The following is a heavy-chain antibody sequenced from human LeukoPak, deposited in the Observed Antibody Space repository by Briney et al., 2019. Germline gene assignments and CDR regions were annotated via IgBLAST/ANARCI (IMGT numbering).Heavy chain of an antibody. CDR1: GGSLRSYY. CDR3: ARNQLLSLDAFDI. V-gene: IGHV4-59*08. J-gene: IGHJ3*02. CDR2: VYYSGST. D-gene: IGHD2-21*02. Sequence: SETLSLTCTVSGGSLRSYYWSWIRQPPGKGPEWIGYVYYSGSTNYNPSLKSRVTISVDTSKNHFSLKLSSATAADTAVYYCARNQLLSLDAFDIWGQGTMVTVSS.